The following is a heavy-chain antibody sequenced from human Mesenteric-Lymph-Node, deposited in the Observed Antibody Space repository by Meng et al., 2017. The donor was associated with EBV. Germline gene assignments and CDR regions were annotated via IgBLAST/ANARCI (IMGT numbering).Heavy chain of an antibody. CDR1: GGTFSSYA. D-gene: IGHD5-24*01. Sequence: QVQLVQSGAEVKKPGSSWKVSCKASGGTFSSYAISWVRQAPGQGLEWMGRIIPILGIANYAQKFQGRVTITADKSTSTAYMELSSLRSEDTAVYYCARDEGGWLTAPDYWGQGTLVTVSS. V-gene: IGHV1-69*09. CDR3: ARDEGGWLTAPDY. J-gene: IGHJ4*02. CDR2: IIPILGIA.